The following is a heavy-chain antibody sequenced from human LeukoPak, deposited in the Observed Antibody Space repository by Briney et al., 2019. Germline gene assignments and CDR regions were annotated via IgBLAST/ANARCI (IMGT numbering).Heavy chain of an antibody. CDR1: EGTFSSYA. CDR2: IIPIFGTA. CDR3: ARDSPGYDSSGSFDY. J-gene: IGHJ4*02. D-gene: IGHD3-22*01. V-gene: IGHV1-69*01. Sequence: SVKVSCKASEGTFSSYAISWVRQAPGQGLEWMGGIIPIFGTANYAQKFQGRVTITADESTSTAYMELSSLRSEDTAVYYCARDSPGYDSSGSFDYWGQGTLVTVSS.